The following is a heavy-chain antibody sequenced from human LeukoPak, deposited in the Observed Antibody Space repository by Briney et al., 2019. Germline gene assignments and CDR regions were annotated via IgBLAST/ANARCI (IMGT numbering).Heavy chain of an antibody. CDR1: GYTFTSYA. CDR2: INTITGNP. J-gene: IGHJ5*02. Sequence: GASVKVSCKASGYTFTSYAMNWVRQAPGQGLEWMGWINTITGNPTYAQGFTGRFVFSLDTSVSTAYLQISSLKAEDTAVYYCARDQDPSGYSSPFDPWGQGTLVTVSS. CDR3: ARDQDPSGYSSPFDP. D-gene: IGHD6-13*01. V-gene: IGHV7-4-1*02.